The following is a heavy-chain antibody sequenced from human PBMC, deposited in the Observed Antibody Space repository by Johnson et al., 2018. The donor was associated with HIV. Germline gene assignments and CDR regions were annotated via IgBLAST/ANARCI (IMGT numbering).Heavy chain of an antibody. J-gene: IGHJ3*02. CDR1: GFTFSTYA. CDR3: ARSRGPMRKDAFDI. D-gene: IGHD3-10*01. Sequence: VQLVESGGGVVRPGGSLRLSCAASGFTFSTYAMHWVRQAPGKGLEYVSAISSNGIGTYYANSVDGRFTISRDNDKNTLYLEMGSLRVEDMAVYYCARSRGPMRKDAFDIWGQGTKVTVSS. CDR2: ISSNGIGT. V-gene: IGHV3-64*01.